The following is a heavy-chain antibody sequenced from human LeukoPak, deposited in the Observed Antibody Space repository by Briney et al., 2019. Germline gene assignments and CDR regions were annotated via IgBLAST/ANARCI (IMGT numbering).Heavy chain of an antibody. J-gene: IGHJ4*02. Sequence: ASVKVSCKASGYTFTSYDINWVRQAPGQGLEWMGWMNPNSGNTGYAQKFQGRVTMTRNTSISTAYMGLSSLRSEDTAVYYCASLGYSYGYTDYWGQGTLVTVSS. D-gene: IGHD5-18*01. V-gene: IGHV1-8*01. CDR3: ASLGYSYGYTDY. CDR2: MNPNSGNT. CDR1: GYTFTSYD.